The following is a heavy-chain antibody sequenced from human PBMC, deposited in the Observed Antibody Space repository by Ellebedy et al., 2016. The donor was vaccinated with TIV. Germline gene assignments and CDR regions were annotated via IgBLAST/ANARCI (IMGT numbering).Heavy chain of an antibody. V-gene: IGHV1-2*02. CDR3: ARDGVPVGVYCPGGSCHEDY. Sequence: AASVKVSCKASGYTFTGYYMHWVRQAPGQGLEWMGWINPNSGGPNYAQKFQGRVTITRDTSISTAYMELSRLRSDDTAVYYCARDGVPVGVYCPGGSCHEDYWGQGTLVTVSS. CDR1: GYTFTGYY. J-gene: IGHJ4*02. CDR2: INPNSGGP. D-gene: IGHD2-15*01.